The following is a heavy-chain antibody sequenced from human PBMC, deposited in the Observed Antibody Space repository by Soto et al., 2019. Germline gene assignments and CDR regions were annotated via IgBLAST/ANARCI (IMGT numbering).Heavy chain of an antibody. CDR3: ARTTYYDDQALAY. J-gene: IGHJ4*02. V-gene: IGHV4-30-4*01. D-gene: IGHD3-22*01. Sequence: SETLSLTCTVSGGSISSGDYYWSWIRQPPGKGLEWIGYIYYSGSTYYNPSLKSRVTISVDTSKNQFSLKLSSVTAADTAVYYCARTTYYDDQALAYWGQGTLVTVSS. CDR1: GGSISSGDYY. CDR2: IYYSGST.